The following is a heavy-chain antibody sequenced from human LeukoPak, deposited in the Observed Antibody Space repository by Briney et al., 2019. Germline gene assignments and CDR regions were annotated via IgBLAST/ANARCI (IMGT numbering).Heavy chain of an antibody. CDR2: ISRQGGST. CDR3: ARDLRGYYDSSGYYTFPDY. J-gene: IGHJ4*02. D-gene: IGHD3-22*01. Sequence: GGSLRLSCAASGFTFSDFAMHWVRQAPGKGLQYVAGISRQGGSTYYSSSVKGRFIVSRDNSKNTLDLQMGSLRAEDMAVCYCARDLRGYYDSSGYYTFPDYWGQGTLVTVSS. CDR1: GFTFSDFA. V-gene: IGHV3-64*01.